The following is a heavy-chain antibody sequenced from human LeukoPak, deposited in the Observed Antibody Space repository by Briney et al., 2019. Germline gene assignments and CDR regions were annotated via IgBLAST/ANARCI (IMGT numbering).Heavy chain of an antibody. V-gene: IGHV4-59*08. D-gene: IGHD4-17*01. Sequence: SETLSLTCTVSGGSISSYYWSWIRQPPGKGLEWIGYIYYSGSTNYNPSLKSRVTISVDTSKNQFSLKLSSVTAADTAVYYCAGTGDYVFDYWGQGTLVTVSS. J-gene: IGHJ4*02. CDR2: IYYSGST. CDR3: AGTGDYVFDY. CDR1: GGSISSYY.